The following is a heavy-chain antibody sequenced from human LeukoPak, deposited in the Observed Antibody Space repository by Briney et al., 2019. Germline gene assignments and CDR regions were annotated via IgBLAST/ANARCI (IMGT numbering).Heavy chain of an antibody. Sequence: PSETLSLTYTVSGGSISSYYWSWIRQPAGKGLEWIRRIYTSGSTNYNPSLKSRVTMSVDTSKNQFSLKLSSVTAADTAVYYCARDAVVVPAANWFDPWGQGTLVTVSS. CDR3: ARDAVVVPAANWFDP. CDR2: IYTSGST. D-gene: IGHD2-2*01. J-gene: IGHJ5*02. CDR1: GGSISSYY. V-gene: IGHV4-4*07.